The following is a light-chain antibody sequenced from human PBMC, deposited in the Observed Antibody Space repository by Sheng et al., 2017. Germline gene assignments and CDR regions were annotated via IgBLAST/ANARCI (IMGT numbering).Light chain of an antibody. V-gene: IGLV2-14*03. CDR2: DVS. CDR1: SSDVGGYSY. Sequence: QSALTQPASVSGSPGQSITISCTGTSSDVGGYSYVSWYQQHPGKAPKVVIYDVSNRPSGVSNRFSGSKSDNTASLTISGLQAEDEADYYCSSYTSSSTLGVFGGGTKLTVL. CDR3: SSYTSSSTLGV. J-gene: IGLJ3*02.